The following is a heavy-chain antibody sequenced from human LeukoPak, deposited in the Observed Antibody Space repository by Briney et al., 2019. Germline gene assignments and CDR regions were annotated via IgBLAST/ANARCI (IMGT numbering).Heavy chain of an antibody. J-gene: IGHJ4*02. CDR2: ISGSGGST. CDR1: GFTFSSYA. CDR3: ARDNPSSSSWFVVGY. Sequence: GGSLRLSCAASGFTFSSYAMSWVRQAPGKGLEWVSAISGSGGSTYYADSVKGRFTISRDNSKNTLYLQMNSLRPEDTAVYYCARDNPSSSSWFVVGYWGQGTLVTVSS. V-gene: IGHV3-23*01. D-gene: IGHD6-13*01.